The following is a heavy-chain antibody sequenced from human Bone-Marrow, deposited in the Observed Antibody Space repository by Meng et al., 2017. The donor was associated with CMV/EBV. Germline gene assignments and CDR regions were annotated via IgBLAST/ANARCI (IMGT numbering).Heavy chain of an antibody. CDR3: ARDRGIVGATIYYFDY. CDR2: ISSSSSYI. V-gene: IGHV3-21*01. D-gene: IGHD1-26*01. J-gene: IGHJ4*02. CDR1: GFTFSSYS. Sequence: GGSLRLSCAASGFTFSSYSMNWVRQAPGKGLEWVSSISSSSSYIYYADSVKGRFTISRDNAKNSLYLQMNSLRAEDTAVYYCARDRGIVGATIYYFDYWGQGPLVTGSS.